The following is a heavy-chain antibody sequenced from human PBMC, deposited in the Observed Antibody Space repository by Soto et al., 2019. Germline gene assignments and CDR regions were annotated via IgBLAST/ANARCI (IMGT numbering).Heavy chain of an antibody. CDR1: GSTFSTYA. V-gene: IGHV3-23*01. CDR3: AKSPHYDLWSDYSHWFDP. J-gene: IGHJ5*02. CDR2: ISGSGTST. Sequence: PGGSLRLSCAASGSTFSTYAMNWVRQAPGKGLEWVSSISGSGTSTYYADSVKGRITISRDNSKDTLYLQVNSLRAEDTAVYYCAKSPHYDLWSDYSHWFDPWGQGTLVTVSS. D-gene: IGHD3-3*01.